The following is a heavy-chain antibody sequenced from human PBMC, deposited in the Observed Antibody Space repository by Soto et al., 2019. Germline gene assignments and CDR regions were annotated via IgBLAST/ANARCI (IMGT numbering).Heavy chain of an antibody. V-gene: IGHV1-18*01. J-gene: IGHJ3*02. CDR3: VSGYVVHDAFDI. Sequence: ASVKVSCKASGYTFTSYGISWVRQAPGQGLEWMGWISAYNGNTNYAQKLQGRVTMTTDTSTSTAYMELRSLRSDDTAVYYCVSGYVVHDAFDIWGQGTMVTVSS. CDR1: GYTFTSYG. D-gene: IGHD5-12*01. CDR2: ISAYNGNT.